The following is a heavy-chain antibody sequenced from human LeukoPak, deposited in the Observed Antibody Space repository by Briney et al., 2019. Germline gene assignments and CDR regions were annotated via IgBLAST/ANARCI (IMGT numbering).Heavy chain of an antibody. Sequence: ASVKVSCKASGGTFSSYAISWVRQAPGQGLEWMGGIIPIFGTANYAQKFQGRVTITADESTSTAYMELSSLRSEDTAVYYCARESSHLHYYYYYMDVWGKGTTVTVSS. CDR3: ARESSHLHYYYYYMDV. CDR2: IIPIFGTA. V-gene: IGHV1-69*13. CDR1: GGTFSSYA. D-gene: IGHD3-16*02. J-gene: IGHJ6*03.